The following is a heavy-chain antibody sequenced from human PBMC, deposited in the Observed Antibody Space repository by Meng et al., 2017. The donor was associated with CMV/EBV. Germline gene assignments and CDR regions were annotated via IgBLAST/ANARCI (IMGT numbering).Heavy chain of an antibody. J-gene: IGHJ4*02. CDR1: GYTFGSCP. D-gene: IGHD3-22*01. Sequence: WTASGYTFGSCPLNMVRQAPGRGLEWVSSITSTSTFRHYADSLKGRFTITRDNAKSTLYLQMNSLRAEDTAVYYCARKGGYDTALDYWGQGTLVTVSS. CDR3: ARKGGYDTALDY. CDR2: ITSTSTFR. V-gene: IGHV3-21*01.